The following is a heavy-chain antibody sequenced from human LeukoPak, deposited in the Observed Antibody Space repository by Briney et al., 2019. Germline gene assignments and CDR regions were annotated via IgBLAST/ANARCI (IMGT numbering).Heavy chain of an antibody. CDR2: IIPIFARA. CDR1: GYTFTSYA. V-gene: IGHV1-69*06. CDR3: ARAVQVTTGGLFDY. D-gene: IGHD4-17*01. J-gene: IGHJ4*02. Sequence: GASVKVSCKASGYTFTSYAMNWVRQAPGQGLEWMGGIIPIFARANYAQKFQGRVTITADKSTSTAYMELSSLRSEDTAVYYCARAVQVTTGGLFDYWGQGTLVTVSS.